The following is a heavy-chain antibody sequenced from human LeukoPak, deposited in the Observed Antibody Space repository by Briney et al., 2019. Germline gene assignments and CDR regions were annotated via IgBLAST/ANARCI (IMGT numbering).Heavy chain of an antibody. CDR2: IRYDGSNK. Sequence: GGSLRLSCAASGFTFSSYGMHWVRQAPGKGLEWVAFIRYDGSNKYYADSVKGRLTISRDNSKNTLYLQMNSLRAEDTAVYYCARDLDTAMVTNAFDIWGQGTMVTVSS. D-gene: IGHD5-18*01. V-gene: IGHV3-30*02. CDR1: GFTFSSYG. J-gene: IGHJ3*02. CDR3: ARDLDTAMVTNAFDI.